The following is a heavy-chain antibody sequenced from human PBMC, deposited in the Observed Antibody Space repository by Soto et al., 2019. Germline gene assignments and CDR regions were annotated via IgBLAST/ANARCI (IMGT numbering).Heavy chain of an antibody. CDR3: ARAAGDDNWFDP. V-gene: IGHV4-59*06. Sequence: PSETLSLTCTVSGGSISSYYWSWIRQPPGKGLEWIGYIYYSGSTYYNPSLKSRVTISVDTSKNQFSLKLSSVTAADTAVYYCARAAGDDNWFDPWGQGTLVTVSS. J-gene: IGHJ5*02. CDR2: IYYSGST. D-gene: IGHD6-13*01. CDR1: GGSISSYY.